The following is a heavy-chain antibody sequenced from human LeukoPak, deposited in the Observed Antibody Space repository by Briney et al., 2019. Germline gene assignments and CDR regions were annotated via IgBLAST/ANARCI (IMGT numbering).Heavy chain of an antibody. V-gene: IGHV3-73*01. Sequence: GGSLKLSCAASGFTFTDSAMHWVRQASGKGLEWVGRIRNKPNNYATAYAASVKGRFTISRDDSKNTAFLQMNSLETEDTAVYYCTRRPFGGNASPYWYFDLWGRGTLVTVSS. J-gene: IGHJ2*01. D-gene: IGHD4-23*01. CDR3: TRRPFGGNASPYWYFDL. CDR2: IRNKPNNYAT. CDR1: GFTFTDSA.